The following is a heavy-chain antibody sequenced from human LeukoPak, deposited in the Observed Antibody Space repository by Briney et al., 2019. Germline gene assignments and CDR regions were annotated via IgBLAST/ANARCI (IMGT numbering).Heavy chain of an antibody. Sequence: ASVKVSCKASGYTFTGYYMHWVRQAPGQGLEWMGWINPNSGGTNYAQKFQGRVTMTRDTSISTVYMELSRLRFDDTAVYYCARDVQLERLLHWGQGTLVTVSS. CDR2: INPNSGGT. J-gene: IGHJ4*02. CDR1: GYTFTGYY. V-gene: IGHV1-2*02. D-gene: IGHD1-1*01. CDR3: ARDVQLERLLH.